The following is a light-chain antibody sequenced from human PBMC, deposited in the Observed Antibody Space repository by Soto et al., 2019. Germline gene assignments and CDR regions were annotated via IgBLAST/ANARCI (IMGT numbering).Light chain of an antibody. CDR2: EGS. CDR3: CSYAGSSTFV. J-gene: IGLJ1*01. Sequence: ALTQPASVSGSPGQSITLSCTGTSSDVGSYNLVSWYQQHPGKAPKLMIYEGSKRPSGVSNHFSGSKSGNTASLTISGLQAEDEADYYCCSYAGSSTFVFGTGTKVTVL. V-gene: IGLV2-23*01. CDR1: SSDVGSYNL.